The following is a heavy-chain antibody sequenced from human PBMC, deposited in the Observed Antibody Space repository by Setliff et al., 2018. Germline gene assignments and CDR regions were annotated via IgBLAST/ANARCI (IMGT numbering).Heavy chain of an antibody. CDR2: INHRGST. Sequence: SETLSLTCAAYGGTFSDYHWTWIRQSPEKGLEWIGEINHRGSTNYNPSLKSRVTISIDTSKDQFSLKLSSVTAADMAVYYCARGRNVAARLYDSWGRGTLVTVSS. J-gene: IGHJ4*02. CDR3: ARGRNVAARLYDS. D-gene: IGHD6-6*01. CDR1: GGTFSDYH. V-gene: IGHV4-34*01.